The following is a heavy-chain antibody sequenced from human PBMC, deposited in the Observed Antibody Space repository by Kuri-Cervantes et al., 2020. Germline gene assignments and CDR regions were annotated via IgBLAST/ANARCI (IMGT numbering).Heavy chain of an antibody. J-gene: IGHJ4*02. CDR1: GFTFSSYA. V-gene: IGHV3-30-3*01. Sequence: GESLKISCAASGFTFSSYAVHWVRQAPGKGLEWVAVISYDGSNKYYADSVKGRFTISRDNSKNTLYLQMNSLRAEDTAVYYCARAAYSGYDLGAGYWGQGTLVTVSS. CDR3: ARAAYSGYDLGAGY. CDR2: ISYDGSNK. D-gene: IGHD5-12*01.